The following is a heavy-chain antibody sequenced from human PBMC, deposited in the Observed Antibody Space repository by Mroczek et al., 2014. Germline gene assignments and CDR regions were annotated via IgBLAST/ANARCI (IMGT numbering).Heavy chain of an antibody. CDR1: GGSISSGDYY. CDR2: IYYSGST. CDR3: ARVGRGYCSSTSCSYYYYMDV. J-gene: IGHJ6*03. D-gene: IGHD2-2*01. Sequence: QVQLQESGPGLVKPSQTLSLTCTVSGGSISSGDYYWSWIRQPPGKGLEWIGYIYYSGSTYYNPSLKSRVTISVDTSKNQFSLKLSSVTAADTAVYYCARVGRGYCSSTSCSYYYYMDVWGKGTHGH. V-gene: IGHV4-30-4*01.